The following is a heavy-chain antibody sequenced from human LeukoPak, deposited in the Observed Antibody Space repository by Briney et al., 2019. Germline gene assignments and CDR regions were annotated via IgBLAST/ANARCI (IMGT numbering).Heavy chain of an antibody. CDR3: ARARWLVPPDY. V-gene: IGHV3-53*04. Sequence: LSLTCAASGFTVSSNYMSWVRQAPGKGLEWVSVIYSGGSTYYADSVKGRFTISRHNSKNTLYLQMNSLRAEDTAVYYCARARWLVPPDYWGQGTLVTVSS. CDR1: GFTVSSNY. D-gene: IGHD6-19*01. J-gene: IGHJ4*02. CDR2: IYSGGST.